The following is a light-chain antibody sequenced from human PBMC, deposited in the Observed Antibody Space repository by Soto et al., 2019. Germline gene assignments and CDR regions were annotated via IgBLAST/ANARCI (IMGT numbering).Light chain of an antibody. CDR2: EGS. Sequence: QSVLTQPASVSGSPGQSITISCTGTSSDVGRYNLVSWYQQHPDKAPKLMIYEGSKRPSGVSNRFSGSKSGNTASLTISWLQVDYEADYFSYSYAGSTYVFGTGTKVHVL. CDR1: SSDVGRYNL. V-gene: IGLV2-23*01. CDR3: YSYAGSTYV. J-gene: IGLJ1*01.